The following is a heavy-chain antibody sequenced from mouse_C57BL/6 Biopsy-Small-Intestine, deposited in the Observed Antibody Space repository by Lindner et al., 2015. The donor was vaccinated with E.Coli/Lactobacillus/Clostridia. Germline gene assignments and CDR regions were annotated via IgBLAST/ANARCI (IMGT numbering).Heavy chain of an antibody. V-gene: IGHV1-14*01. Sequence: SVKVSCKASGGTFSDSAITWVRQAPGQGLEWMGGITPLFHGPNYARNFQGRVTITADKYTGTVYMELHSLRSEDTAVYYCAISPITRATGLYNGFDPWGQGTLVTVSS. CDR2: ITPLFHGP. CDR1: GGTFSDSA. CDR3: AISPITRATGLYNGFDP. J-gene: IGHJ4*01. D-gene: IGHD2-2*01.